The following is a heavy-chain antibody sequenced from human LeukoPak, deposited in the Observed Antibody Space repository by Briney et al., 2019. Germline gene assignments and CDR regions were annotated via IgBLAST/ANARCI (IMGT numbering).Heavy chain of an antibody. Sequence: PGGSLRLSCAASGFTFSNYVMNWVRQAPGKGLEWVSAISGSGGSTYYADSVKGRFTISRDNSKNTLYLQMNSLRAEDTAVYYCARVSRIVVVVAARSSGGAVSYWGQGTLVTVSS. CDR2: ISGSGGST. D-gene: IGHD2-15*01. CDR3: ARVSRIVVVVAARSSGGAVSY. V-gene: IGHV3-23*01. CDR1: GFTFSNYV. J-gene: IGHJ4*02.